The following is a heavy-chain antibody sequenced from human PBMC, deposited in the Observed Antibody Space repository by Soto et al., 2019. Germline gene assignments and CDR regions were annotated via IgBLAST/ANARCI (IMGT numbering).Heavy chain of an antibody. CDR1: GFSLSSTRVA. J-gene: IGHJ4*02. CDR3: AHSVVAGLGYYFDY. Sequence: QITLKESGPTLVKPTQTLTLTCTFSGFSLSSTRVAVGWIRQPPGKALEWLALIYWDDDKCYSPFLKSRLTITKDTSKNQVVLTMTNMDPVDTATYYCAHSVVAGLGYYFDYWGQGTLVTVSS. V-gene: IGHV2-5*02. D-gene: IGHD6-19*01. CDR2: IYWDDDK.